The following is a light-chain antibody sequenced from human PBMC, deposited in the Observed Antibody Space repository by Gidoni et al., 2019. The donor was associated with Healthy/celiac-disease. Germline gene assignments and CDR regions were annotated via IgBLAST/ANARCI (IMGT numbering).Light chain of an antibody. CDR3: QRSYSIPVK. Sequence: IQLTQSPSSLSSSGGDRVTITLRASQSISSCLNWYTQKTGKALKRLTYAASSLESGVPSRFSGSGSGTDFTLTISSVQTEDFGTYNCQRSYSIPVKFGQGTKVEIK. V-gene: IGKV1-39*01. CDR2: AAS. CDR1: QSISSC. J-gene: IGKJ1*01.